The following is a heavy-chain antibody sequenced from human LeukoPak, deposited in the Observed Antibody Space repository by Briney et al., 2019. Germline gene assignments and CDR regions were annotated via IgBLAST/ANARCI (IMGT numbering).Heavy chain of an antibody. J-gene: IGHJ4*02. CDR3: GKTTVGYSSGQKPAWPVDY. CDR1: GFTFSSHA. CDR2: IFGSGGSP. D-gene: IGHD5-18*01. V-gene: IGHV3-23*01. Sequence: GGSLRLSCEASGFTFSSHAMYWVRQAPGKGPEWVAGIFGSGGSPHYADPVKGRFTISRDNSRNTVYLQINSLRAEDAAVYYCGKTTVGYSSGQKPAWPVDYWGQGTLVTVSS.